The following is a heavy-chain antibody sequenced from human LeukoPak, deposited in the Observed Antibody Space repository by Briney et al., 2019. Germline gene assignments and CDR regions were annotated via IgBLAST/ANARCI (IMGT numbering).Heavy chain of an antibody. V-gene: IGHV1-3*01. CDR2: INADNGDT. CDR3: ARDGYRTSGGYWLDP. CDR1: GYSFATYA. D-gene: IGHD6-13*01. Sequence: APVKVSCKASGYSFATYAIHWVRRAPGQRLEWMGWINADNGDTKYSQNFQGRVTITRDTSASTAYMEVSSLKSEDTAVYYCARDGYRTSGGYWLDPWAQGTLVTVSS. J-gene: IGHJ5*02.